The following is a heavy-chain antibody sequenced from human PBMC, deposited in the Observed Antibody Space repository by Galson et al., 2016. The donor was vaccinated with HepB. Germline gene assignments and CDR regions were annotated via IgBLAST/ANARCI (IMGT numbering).Heavy chain of an antibody. CDR1: GGTFSSYA. V-gene: IGHV1-69*13. J-gene: IGHJ6*02. D-gene: IGHD3-10*01. Sequence: SVKVSCKASGGTFSSYATSWVRQAPGEGLEWMGGIIPIFGTANYAQKFQGRVTINADESTSTAYMELSSLRSEDTAVYYCARGSGSGSYYEYYGMDVWGQGTTVTVSS. CDR3: ARGSGSGSYYEYYGMDV. CDR2: IIPIFGTA.